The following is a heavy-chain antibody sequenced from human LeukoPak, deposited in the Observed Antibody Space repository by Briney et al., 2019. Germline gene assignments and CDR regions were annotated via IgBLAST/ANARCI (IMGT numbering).Heavy chain of an antibody. J-gene: IGHJ4*02. CDR3: ARSQNYYGSGDY. CDR2: IYYSGNT. Sequence: SETLSLTCTVSGGSVSNGNYYWSWLRQPPGKALEWIGYIYYSGNTNYNPSLEGRVTISVDTSRNHFSVKLSSVTAADTAVYYCARSQNYYGSGDYWSQGTLVTVSS. CDR1: GGSVSNGNYY. V-gene: IGHV4-61*03. D-gene: IGHD3-10*01.